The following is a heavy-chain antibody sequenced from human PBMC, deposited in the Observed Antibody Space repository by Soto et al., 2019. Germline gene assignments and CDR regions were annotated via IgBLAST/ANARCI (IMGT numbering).Heavy chain of an antibody. J-gene: IGHJ5*02. D-gene: IGHD3-3*01. CDR1: GGSFSGYY. CDR2: INHSGST. Sequence: PSETLSLTCAVYGGSFSGYYWSWIRQPPGKGLEWIGEINHSGSTNYNPSLKSRVTISVDTSKNQFSLKLSSVTAADTAVYYCARGPRRITNLRRNCFDPWGQGTLVTVSS. CDR3: ARGPRRITNLRRNCFDP. V-gene: IGHV4-34*01.